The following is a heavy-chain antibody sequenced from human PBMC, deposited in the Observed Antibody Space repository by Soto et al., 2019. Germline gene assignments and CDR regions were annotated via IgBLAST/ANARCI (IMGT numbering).Heavy chain of an antibody. Sequence: PSETLSLTCAVSGASISSGDYSWSWVRQPPGKGLEWIGHIHHGGTPYYKASLKSRVTISQDRSKNQFSLSLSSVTAADTAMYFCARVYPMTTVTPHREYYFDYWGQGTLVTVSS. CDR1: GASISSGDYS. CDR3: ARVYPMTTVTPHREYYFDY. CDR2: IHHGGTP. J-gene: IGHJ4*02. V-gene: IGHV4-30-2*01. D-gene: IGHD4-17*01.